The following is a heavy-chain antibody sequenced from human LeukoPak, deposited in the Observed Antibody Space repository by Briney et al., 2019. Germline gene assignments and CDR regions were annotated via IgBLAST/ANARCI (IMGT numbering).Heavy chain of an antibody. Sequence: GGSLRLSCAASGFTFSSYSMNWVRQAPGKGLEWVSYISSSSSTIYYADSVKGRSTTSRDNAKNSLYLQMNSLRAEDTAVYYCARARSGLFDYWGQGTLVTVSS. CDR3: ARARSGLFDY. D-gene: IGHD3-3*01. V-gene: IGHV3-48*01. CDR2: ISSSSSTI. CDR1: GFTFSSYS. J-gene: IGHJ4*02.